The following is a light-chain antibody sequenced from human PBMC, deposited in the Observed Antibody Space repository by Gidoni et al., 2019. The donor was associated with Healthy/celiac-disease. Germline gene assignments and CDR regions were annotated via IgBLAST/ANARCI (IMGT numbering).Light chain of an antibody. CDR2: GAS. CDR1: QSVSSSY. V-gene: IGKV3D-7*01. Sequence: PGERVTLSCRASQSVSSSYLTWYQQKPGQAPRLLIYGASTRATSIPARFSGSGSGTDFTLTISSLQPEDFAVYYCQQDYNLSLFTFGPGTKVDIK. J-gene: IGKJ3*01. CDR3: QQDYNLSLFT.